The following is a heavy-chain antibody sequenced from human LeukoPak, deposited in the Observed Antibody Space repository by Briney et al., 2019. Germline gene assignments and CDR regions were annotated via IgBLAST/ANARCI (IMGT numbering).Heavy chain of an antibody. Sequence: GGSLRLSCAASGFTFSNAWMSWVRQAPGKGLEWVGRIKSKTDGGTTDYAAPVKGRFTISRDDSKNTLYLQMNSLKTEDTAVYYYARELGNSCFDYWGQGTLVTVSS. CDR1: GFTFSNAW. CDR3: ARELGNSCFDY. D-gene: IGHD7-27*01. CDR2: IKSKTDGGTT. J-gene: IGHJ4*02. V-gene: IGHV3-15*01.